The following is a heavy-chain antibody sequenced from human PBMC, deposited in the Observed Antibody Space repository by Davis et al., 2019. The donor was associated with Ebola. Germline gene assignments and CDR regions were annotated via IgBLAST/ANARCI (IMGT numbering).Heavy chain of an antibody. CDR1: GVSISRHY. CDR3: SERGSSV. V-gene: IGHV4-59*03. D-gene: IGHD3-10*01. Sequence: PSETLSLTCTVSGVSISRHYWSWIRPPPGKRLVWIGSIYYTGSAYYNSSLPTRATISVDTSTNQFSLKLTSVTAADTAMYYCSERGSSVWGQGTLVTVSS. J-gene: IGHJ4*02. CDR2: IYYTGSA.